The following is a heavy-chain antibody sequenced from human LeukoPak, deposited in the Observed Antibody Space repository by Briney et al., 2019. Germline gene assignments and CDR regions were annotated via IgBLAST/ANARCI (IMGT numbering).Heavy chain of an antibody. CDR3: AREGRNGYNEGYFDY. Sequence: ASVKVSCKASGYTFTGYYMHWVRQAPGQGLDWMGWINPNSGGTKYAQNFQGRVTLTTDTSINTAYMELSSLRSDDTAVYYCAREGRNGYNEGYFDYWGQGTLVTGSS. CDR2: INPNSGGT. V-gene: IGHV1-2*02. J-gene: IGHJ4*02. D-gene: IGHD5-24*01. CDR1: GYTFTGYY.